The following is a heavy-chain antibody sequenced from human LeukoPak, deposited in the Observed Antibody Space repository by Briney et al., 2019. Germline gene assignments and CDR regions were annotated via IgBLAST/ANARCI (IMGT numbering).Heavy chain of an antibody. CDR2: ISYDGSNK. D-gene: IGHD6-19*01. J-gene: IGHJ4*02. CDR1: GFTFSSYG. V-gene: IGHV3-30*18. CDR3: AKVGEQWQPSGDLGD. Sequence: WGSLRLSCAASGFTFSSYGMHWVRQAPGKGLEWVAVISYDGSNKYYADSVKGRFTISRDNSKNTLYLQMNSLRAEDTAVYYCAKVGEQWQPSGDLGDWGQGTLVTVSS.